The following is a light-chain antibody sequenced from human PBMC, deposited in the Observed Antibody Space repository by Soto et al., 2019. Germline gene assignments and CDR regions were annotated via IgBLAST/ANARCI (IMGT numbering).Light chain of an antibody. CDR2: AAS. V-gene: IGKV3D-15*01. J-gene: IGKJ5*01. CDR3: QQYNTWPIT. CDR1: QSVRSGC. Sequence: EIVLTQSPATLSVSPGERATLAWRASQSVRSGCFPWYQQKSGQSPRRLIVAASDRATDIPDRFTDSGSGTEFTLTISGLQSEDFAVYYCQQYNTWPITFGQATRL.